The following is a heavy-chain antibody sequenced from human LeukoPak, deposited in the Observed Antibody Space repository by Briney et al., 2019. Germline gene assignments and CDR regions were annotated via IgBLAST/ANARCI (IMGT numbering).Heavy chain of an antibody. Sequence: GGSLRLSCADSGFTFNSYWMGWVRQTPGKGLEWVANIRHDGSEKYYVDSVEGRFTISRDNAKNSLFLQMNSLRAEDTAVYYCARDSGHTGYDLLDYWGQGTLVNVSS. D-gene: IGHD5-12*01. J-gene: IGHJ4*02. CDR3: ARDSGHTGYDLLDY. V-gene: IGHV3-7*01. CDR1: GFTFNSYW. CDR2: IRHDGSEK.